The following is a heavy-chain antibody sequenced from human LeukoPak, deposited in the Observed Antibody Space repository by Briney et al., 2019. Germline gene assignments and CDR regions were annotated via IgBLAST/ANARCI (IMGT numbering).Heavy chain of an antibody. D-gene: IGHD4-17*01. CDR2: IYTSGST. CDR1: GGSISSGSYY. Sequence: TSETLSLTCTVSGGSISSGSYYWSWIRQPAGKGLEWIGRIYTSGSTNYNPSLKSRVTTSADTSKNEFSLKLSSVTAADTAVYYCARAGTNLGDYDYWGQGTLVTVSS. CDR3: ARAGTNLGDYDY. V-gene: IGHV4-61*02. J-gene: IGHJ4*02.